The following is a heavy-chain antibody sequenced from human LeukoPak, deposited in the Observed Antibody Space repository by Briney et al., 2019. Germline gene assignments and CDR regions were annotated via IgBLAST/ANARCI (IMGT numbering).Heavy chain of an antibody. D-gene: IGHD2-15*01. Sequence: SETLSLTCTVSGGSISSSGYYWGWIRQPPGKGLERIGSIYYSGSTYYNPSLKSRVTISVDTSKNQFSLKLSSVTAADTAVYYCARLPRRAAPRAANWFDPWGQGTLVTVSS. CDR1: GGSISSSGYY. CDR2: IYYSGST. J-gene: IGHJ5*02. V-gene: IGHV4-39*01. CDR3: ARLPRRAAPRAANWFDP.